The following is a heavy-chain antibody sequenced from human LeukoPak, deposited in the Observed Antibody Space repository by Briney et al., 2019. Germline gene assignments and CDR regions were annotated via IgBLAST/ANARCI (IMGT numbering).Heavy chain of an antibody. V-gene: IGHV4-39*02. CDR3: ARGELLWFGELSGYGMDV. D-gene: IGHD3-10*01. CDR1: GGSISSSSYS. CDR2: IYYSGAT. J-gene: IGHJ6*02. Sequence: SETLSLTCTVSGGSISSSSYSWGWVRQSPGKGLEWIGTIYYSGATYYSPSLKSRVTISEDTSHNHFSLKLTSVTAADTAVYYCARGELLWFGELSGYGMDVWGQGTTVTVSS.